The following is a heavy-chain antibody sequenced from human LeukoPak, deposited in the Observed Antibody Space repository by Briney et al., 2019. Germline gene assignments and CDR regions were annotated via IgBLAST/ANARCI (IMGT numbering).Heavy chain of an antibody. CDR1: GFTFSSYS. D-gene: IGHD3-9*01. J-gene: IGHJ5*02. Sequence: GGSLRLSCAASGFTFSSYSMNWVRQAPGKGLEWVSSISSRSSYIYYADSVKDRFTISRDNAKNSLYLQVNSLRAEDTAVYYCARPPYDYDILTGYPTNNWFDPWGQGTLVTVSS. V-gene: IGHV3-21*01. CDR3: ARPPYDYDILTGYPTNNWFDP. CDR2: ISSRSSYI.